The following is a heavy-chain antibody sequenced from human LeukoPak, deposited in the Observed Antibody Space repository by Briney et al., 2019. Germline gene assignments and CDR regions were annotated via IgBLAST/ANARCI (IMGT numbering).Heavy chain of an antibody. CDR2: IYYSGST. D-gene: IGHD2-15*01. Sequence: SETLSLTCTVSGGSISSYYWSWIRQPPGKGLEWIGYIYYSGSTNYNPSLKSRVTISVDTSKNQFSLKLSSVTAADTAVYYCARAQCSGGSCYGFGFGYWGQGTLVTVPS. V-gene: IGHV4-59*01. CDR1: GGSISSYY. J-gene: IGHJ4*02. CDR3: ARAQCSGGSCYGFGFGY.